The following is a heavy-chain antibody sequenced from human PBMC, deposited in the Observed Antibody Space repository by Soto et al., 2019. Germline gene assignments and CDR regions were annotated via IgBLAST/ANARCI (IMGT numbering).Heavy chain of an antibody. CDR1: GYSFTSYW. Sequence: PGESLKISCKGSGYSFTSYWISWVRQMPGKGLEWMGRIYPSDSYTNYSPSFQGHVTISADKSISTAYLQWSSLKASDTAMYYCALEVRGPNYYYYGMDVWGQGTTVTVSS. J-gene: IGHJ6*02. D-gene: IGHD3-10*01. CDR2: IYPSDSYT. V-gene: IGHV5-10-1*01. CDR3: ALEVRGPNYYYYGMDV.